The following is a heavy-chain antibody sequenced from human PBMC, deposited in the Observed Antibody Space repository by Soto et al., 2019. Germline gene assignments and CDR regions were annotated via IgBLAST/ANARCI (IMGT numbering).Heavy chain of an antibody. CDR2: IYSSGNT. J-gene: IGHJ5*02. CDR1: GASVSSDNYY. V-gene: IGHV4-30-4*01. Sequence: QVQLQVSGPGLVEPSQTLSLTCTVSGASVSSDNYYWTWIRQPPGKDLEWIGYIYSSGNTNYNPSLRSRVTMSKDTSKNQCSLKLSSVTAADTAVYYCARRVTGGGERFDPWGQGTLVTVSS. CDR3: ARRVTGGGERFDP. D-gene: IGHD7-27*01.